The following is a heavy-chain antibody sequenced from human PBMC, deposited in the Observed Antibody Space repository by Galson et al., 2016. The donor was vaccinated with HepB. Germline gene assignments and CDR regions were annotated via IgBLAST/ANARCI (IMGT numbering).Heavy chain of an antibody. J-gene: IGHJ3*02. Sequence: SETLSLTCAVSGGSISSNNWWRWVRQPPGKGLEGIGEIFDSGDTNYNPSHRSRVTLSVDKSKNHVSMKLISVTAADTAMYYCASYLIQSWAGSDAFDTWGQGTMVTVSS. CDR1: GGSISSNNW. CDR2: IFDSGDT. CDR3: ASYLIQSWAGSDAFDT. V-gene: IGHV4-4*02. D-gene: IGHD5-18*01.